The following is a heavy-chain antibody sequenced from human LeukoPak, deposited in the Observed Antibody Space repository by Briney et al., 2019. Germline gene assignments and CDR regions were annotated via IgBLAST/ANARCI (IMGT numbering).Heavy chain of an antibody. Sequence: GGSLRLSCAASGFTVSSNYMSWVRQAPGKGLEWVSVLWSGGGTNYADSVKGRFTISGDNSKNTLYLQMNSLRAEDTAVYYCANLGALRDGDYWGQGTLVTVSS. CDR3: ANLGALRDGDY. V-gene: IGHV3-66*01. D-gene: IGHD5-24*01. J-gene: IGHJ4*02. CDR2: LWSGGGT. CDR1: GFTVSSNY.